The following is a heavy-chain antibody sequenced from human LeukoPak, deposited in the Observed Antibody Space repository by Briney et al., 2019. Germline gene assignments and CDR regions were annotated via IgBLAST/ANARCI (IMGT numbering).Heavy chain of an antibody. CDR2: ISSSSSYI. CDR1: GFTFSSYA. D-gene: IGHD4-17*01. V-gene: IGHV3-21*01. Sequence: GGSLRLSCAASGFTFSSYAMSWVRQAPGKGLEWVSSISSSSSYIYYADSVKGRFTISRDNAKNSLYLQMNSLRAEDTAVYYCARGSTVTTDWGQGTLVTVSS. J-gene: IGHJ4*02. CDR3: ARGSTVTTD.